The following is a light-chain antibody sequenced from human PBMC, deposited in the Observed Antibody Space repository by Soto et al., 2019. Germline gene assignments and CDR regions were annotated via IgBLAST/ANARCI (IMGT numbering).Light chain of an antibody. Sequence: QSVLTQPPSASGSPGQSVTISCTGTSNDVGGYNYVSWYQQHPGKAPKLMIHEVSKRPSGVPDRFSGSKSGNTASLTVSGLLTEDEADYYCSSYGGANTVVFGRGTKLTVL. J-gene: IGLJ2*01. CDR1: SNDVGGYNY. CDR3: SSYGGANTVV. V-gene: IGLV2-8*01. CDR2: EVS.